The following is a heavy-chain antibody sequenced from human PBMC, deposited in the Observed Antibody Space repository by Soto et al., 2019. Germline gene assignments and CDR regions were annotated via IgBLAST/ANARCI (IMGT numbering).Heavy chain of an antibody. CDR1: GGSVSSGSYY. V-gene: IGHV4-61*01. CDR2: IYYSGST. CDR3: ARRGDFWSGYPYDY. Sequence: PAETLSLTCTVSGGSVSSGSYYWICMRQRPGKGLEWIGYIYYSGSTNYNPSLKSRVTISVDTSKNQFSLKLSSVTAADTAEYYCARRGDFWSGYPYDYWGQGTLVTVSS. J-gene: IGHJ4*02. D-gene: IGHD3-3*01.